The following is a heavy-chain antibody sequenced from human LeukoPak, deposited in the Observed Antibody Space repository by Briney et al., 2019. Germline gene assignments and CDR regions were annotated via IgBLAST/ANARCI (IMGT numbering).Heavy chain of an antibody. D-gene: IGHD5-18*01. CDR1: GFTFSSYA. V-gene: IGHV3-30*04. Sequence: GTSLRLSCAASGFTFSSYAMHWVRQAPGKGLEWVAVISYDGSNKYYADSVKGRFTISRDNSKNTLYLQMNSLRAEDTAVYYCAREGWTTAMVPGHPLDYWGQGTLVTVPS. J-gene: IGHJ4*02. CDR2: ISYDGSNK. CDR3: AREGWTTAMVPGHPLDY.